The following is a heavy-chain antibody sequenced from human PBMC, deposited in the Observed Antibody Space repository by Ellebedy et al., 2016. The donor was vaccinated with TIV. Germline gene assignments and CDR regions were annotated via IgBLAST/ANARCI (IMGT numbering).Heavy chain of an antibody. CDR2: IYYSGST. V-gene: IGHV4-30-4*01. CDR1: GGSISSGHSY. J-gene: IGHJ4*02. CDR3: ARHYDRSLDY. D-gene: IGHD3-3*01. Sequence: MPSETLSLTCTVSGGSISSGHSYWSWIRPPTGKGLEWIGYIYYSGSTYYNPSLKSRVTISRDTSKNQFSLKLSSVTAPDTAVYYCARHYDRSLDYWGQGTLVTVSS.